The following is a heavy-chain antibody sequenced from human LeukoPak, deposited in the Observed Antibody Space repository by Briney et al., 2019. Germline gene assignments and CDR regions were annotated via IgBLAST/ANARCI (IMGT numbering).Heavy chain of an antibody. D-gene: IGHD1-20*01. Sequence: GGSLRLSCAASGFTFSSYAMSWVRQAPGKGLEWVSAISGSGGSTYYADSVRGRFTISRDNSKNTLFLQMNSLRAEDTAVYYCAKDRHNWNQGYLDYWGQGTLVTVSS. CDR2: ISGSGGST. CDR1: GFTFSSYA. CDR3: AKDRHNWNQGYLDY. V-gene: IGHV3-23*01. J-gene: IGHJ4*02.